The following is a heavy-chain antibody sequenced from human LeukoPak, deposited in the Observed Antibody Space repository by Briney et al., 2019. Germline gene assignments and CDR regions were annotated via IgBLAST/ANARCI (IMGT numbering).Heavy chain of an antibody. D-gene: IGHD2-15*01. CDR1: GYSFTTSW. CDR3: ARGVADSVGYYFDY. Sequence: GESLKISCKGSGYSFTTSWVAWVRQMPGKGLEWMGIIYPGDSDTRYSPPFQGQVTISADKSLTTAYLQWSSLKASDTAMYYSARGVADSVGYYFDYWGQGTLVTVSS. J-gene: IGHJ4*02. V-gene: IGHV5-51*01. CDR2: IYPGDSDT.